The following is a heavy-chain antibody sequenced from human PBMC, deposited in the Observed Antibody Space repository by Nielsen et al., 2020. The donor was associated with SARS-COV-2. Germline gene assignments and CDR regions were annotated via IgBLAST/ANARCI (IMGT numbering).Heavy chain of an antibody. CDR3: ARVGAVAGTRKFDY. Sequence: GESLKISCAASGFTFSDYYMSWIRQAPGKGLEWVSYISSSSSYTNYADSVKGRFTISRDNAKNSLYLQMNSLRAEDTAVYYCARVGAVAGTRKFDYWGQGTLVTVSS. V-gene: IGHV3-11*06. CDR2: ISSSSSYT. CDR1: GFTFSDYY. D-gene: IGHD6-19*01. J-gene: IGHJ4*02.